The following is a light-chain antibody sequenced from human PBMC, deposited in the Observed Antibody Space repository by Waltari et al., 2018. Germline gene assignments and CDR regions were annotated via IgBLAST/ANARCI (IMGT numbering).Light chain of an antibody. V-gene: IGKV1-5*03. J-gene: IGKJ2*03. Sequence: DIQMTQTPFTLSASVGDRVTITCRASQPISDYVAWYRQKPGEAPNLVIYKASLLQSGVPSRLSGSGSGTEFTLTIGDLQPDDFATYFCQQYHSYPLSFGRGTKLEIK. CDR2: KAS. CDR3: QQYHSYPLS. CDR1: QPISDY.